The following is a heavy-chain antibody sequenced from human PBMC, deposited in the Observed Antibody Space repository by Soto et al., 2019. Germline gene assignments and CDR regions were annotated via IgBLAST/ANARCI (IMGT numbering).Heavy chain of an antibody. J-gene: IGHJ4*02. Sequence: QVQLVESGGGVVQPGRSLRLSCAASGFTFSSYAMHWVRQAPGKGLGWVAVISYDGSNKYYADSVKGRFTISRDNSKNTLYLQMNSLRAEDTAVYYCARDQESSSFDYWGQGTLVTVSS. CDR2: ISYDGSNK. CDR1: GFTFSSYA. D-gene: IGHD6-13*01. V-gene: IGHV3-30-3*01. CDR3: ARDQESSSFDY.